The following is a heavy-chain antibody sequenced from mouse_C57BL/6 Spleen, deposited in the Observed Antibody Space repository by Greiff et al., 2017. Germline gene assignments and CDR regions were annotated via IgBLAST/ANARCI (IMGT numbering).Heavy chain of an antibody. CDR2: IYPSDGSP. D-gene: IGHD4-1*01. CDR1: GYTFTDYT. V-gene: IGHV1-78*01. J-gene: IGHJ4*01. CDR3: ARQDWANYAMDY. Sequence: VKLQESDAELVKPGASVKISCKVSGYTFTDYTIHWMKQRPEQGLEWIGYIYPSDGSPTYNAKFKGTATLTADKSSSTAYMPLHSLTSEDSAVXVCARQDWANYAMDYWGQGTSVTVSS.